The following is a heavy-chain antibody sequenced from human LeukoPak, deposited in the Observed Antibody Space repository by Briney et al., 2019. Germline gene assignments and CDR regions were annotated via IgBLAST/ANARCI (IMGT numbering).Heavy chain of an antibody. CDR3: ARGPLYCSSTSCTHYYYYYMDV. CDR1: GGSFSGYY. CDR2: INHSGST. D-gene: IGHD2-2*01. Sequence: SETLSLTCAVYGGSFSGYYWSWIRQPPGEGLEWIGEINHSGSTNYNPSLKSRVTISVDTSKNQFSLKLSSVTAADTAVYYCARGPLYCSSTSCTHYYYYYMDVWGKGTTVTVSS. V-gene: IGHV4-34*01. J-gene: IGHJ6*03.